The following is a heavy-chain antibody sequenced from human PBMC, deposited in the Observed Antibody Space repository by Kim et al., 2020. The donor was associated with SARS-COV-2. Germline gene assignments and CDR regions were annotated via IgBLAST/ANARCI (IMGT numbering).Heavy chain of an antibody. Sequence: SETLSLTCTVSGGSISSSSYYWGWIRQPPGKGLEWIGSIYYSGSTYYNPSLKSRVTISVDTSKNQFSLKLSSVTAADTAVYYCARHSYFDWLFAVNWFDPWGQGTLVTVSS. CDR1: GGSISSSSYY. CDR3: ARHSYFDWLFAVNWFDP. J-gene: IGHJ5*02. D-gene: IGHD3-9*01. V-gene: IGHV4-39*01. CDR2: IYYSGST.